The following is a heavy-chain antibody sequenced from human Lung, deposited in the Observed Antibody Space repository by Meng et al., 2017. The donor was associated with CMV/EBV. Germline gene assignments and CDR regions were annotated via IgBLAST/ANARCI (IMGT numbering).Heavy chain of an antibody. CDR1: GFTFSDYS. D-gene: IGHD3-22*01. CDR3: ARNWGYNDGTSYYWGMFDY. V-gene: IGHV3-48*04. Sequence: GGPLRLSCAASGFTFSDYSLNWVRQAPGKGLEWISYISFSGTTMYYADSVKGRFTISRDYAKNSLYLQMNSLRAEDTAVYYCARNWGYNDGTSYYWGMFDYWGQGXLVTVSS. J-gene: IGHJ4*02. CDR2: ISFSGTTM.